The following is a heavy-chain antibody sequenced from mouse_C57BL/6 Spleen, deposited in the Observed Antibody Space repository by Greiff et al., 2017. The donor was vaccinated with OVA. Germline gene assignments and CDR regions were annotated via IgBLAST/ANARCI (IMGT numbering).Heavy chain of an antibody. CDR1: GYTFTSYW. CDR3: ARSTMVTRDAMDY. V-gene: IGHV1-52*01. Sequence: QVQLKQPGAELVRPGSSVKLSCKASGYTFTSYWMHWVKQRPIQGLEWIGNIDPSDSETHYNQKFKDKATLTVDKSSSTAYMQLSSLTSEDSAVYYCARSTMVTRDAMDYWGQGTSVTVSS. D-gene: IGHD2-2*01. CDR2: IDPSDSET. J-gene: IGHJ4*01.